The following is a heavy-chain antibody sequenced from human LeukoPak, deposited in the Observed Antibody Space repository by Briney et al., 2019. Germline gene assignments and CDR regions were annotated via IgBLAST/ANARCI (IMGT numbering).Heavy chain of an antibody. CDR1: GGSIRGYY. CDR2: IYCSGST. J-gene: IGHJ4*02. Sequence: SGTLSLTCTVSGGSIRGYYWSWIRQPPGKGLEWIGYIYCSGSTNYNPSLQSRVTISVDTSKNQFSLNLTSVTAADTAVYYCARYGSGTYPRFDYWGQGILVTVSS. D-gene: IGHD3-10*01. V-gene: IGHV4-59*08. CDR3: ARYGSGTYPRFDY.